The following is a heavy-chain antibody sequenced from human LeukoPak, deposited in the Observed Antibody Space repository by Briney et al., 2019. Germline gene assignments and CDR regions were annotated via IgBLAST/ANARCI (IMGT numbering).Heavy chain of an antibody. CDR3: ARDLVVRGRWSWFDP. CDR1: GFTFSSYG. D-gene: IGHD3-10*01. Sequence: GGSLRLSCAASGFTFSSYGMHWVRQAPGKGLEWVSYISSSSSTVYYADSVTGRFTISRDNAKNSLYLQMNSLRAEDTAVYYCARDLVVRGRWSWFDPWGHGTLVTVSS. CDR2: ISSSSSTV. V-gene: IGHV3-48*04. J-gene: IGHJ5*02.